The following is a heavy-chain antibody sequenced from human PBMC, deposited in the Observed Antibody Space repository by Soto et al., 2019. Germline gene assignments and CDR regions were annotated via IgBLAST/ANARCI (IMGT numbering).Heavy chain of an antibody. CDR2: ISSSSSYI. CDR1: GFTFSSYS. J-gene: IGHJ6*02. Sequence: EVQLVESGGGLVKPGGSLRLSCAASGFTFSSYSMNWVRQAPGKGLEWVSSISSSSSYIYYADSVKGRFTISRDNAKNSLYLQMNSLRAEDTAVYYCASGEVGLLPSGMDVWGQGTTVTVSS. D-gene: IGHD2-15*01. CDR3: ASGEVGLLPSGMDV. V-gene: IGHV3-21*01.